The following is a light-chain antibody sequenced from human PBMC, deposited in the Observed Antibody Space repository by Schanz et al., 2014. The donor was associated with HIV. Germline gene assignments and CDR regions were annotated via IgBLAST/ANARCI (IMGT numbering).Light chain of an antibody. CDR2: GAS. Sequence: EIVMTQSPATLSVSPGERATLSCRASQSVSSDLAWYQHKPGQAPRLLIFGASTRATGIPARFSGSRSGTEFTLTISSLQSEDVATYYCQKYNSAPFTFGGGTKVEIK. CDR3: QKYNSAPFT. J-gene: IGKJ4*01. CDR1: QSVSSD. V-gene: IGKV3-15*01.